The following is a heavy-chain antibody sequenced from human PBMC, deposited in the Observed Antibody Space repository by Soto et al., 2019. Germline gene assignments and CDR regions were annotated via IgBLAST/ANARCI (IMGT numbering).Heavy chain of an antibody. CDR1: GFTFSSYG. V-gene: IGHV3-30*18. Sequence: QVQLVESGGGVVQPGRSLRLSCAASGFTFSSYGMHWVRQAPGKGLEWVAVISYDGSNKYYADSVKGRFTISRDNSKNTLYLQMNSLRAEDTAVYYCAKDSDSYSSSPDPWSQGTLVTVSS. CDR3: AKDSDSYSSSPDP. J-gene: IGHJ5*02. CDR2: ISYDGSNK. D-gene: IGHD6-13*01.